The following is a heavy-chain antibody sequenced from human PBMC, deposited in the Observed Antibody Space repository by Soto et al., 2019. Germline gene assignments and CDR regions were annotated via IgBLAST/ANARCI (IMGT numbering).Heavy chain of an antibody. V-gene: IGHV3-7*03. J-gene: IGHJ4*02. CDR2: IKQDGSEK. D-gene: IGHD3-3*01. CDR3: ARDRSGNYDSWSGNDY. CDR1: GFTFSSYW. Sequence: PGGSLRLSCAASGFTFSSYWMDWVRQAPGKGLEWVANIKQDGSEKYYVDSVKGRFTISRDNAKNSLYLQMNSLRAEDTAVYYCARDRSGNYDSWSGNDYWGQGALVTVSS.